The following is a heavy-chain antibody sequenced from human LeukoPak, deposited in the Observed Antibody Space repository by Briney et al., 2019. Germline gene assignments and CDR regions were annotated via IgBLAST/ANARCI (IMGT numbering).Heavy chain of an antibody. CDR2: IYYSGST. CDR3: ARDRVAYCGGDCYSRWFDP. V-gene: IGHV4-59*01. D-gene: IGHD2-21*02. Sequence: SETLSLTCTVSGGSISSYYWSWIRQPPVKGLEWIGYIYYSGSTNYNPSLKSRVTISVDTSKNQFSLKLSSVTAADTAVYYCARDRVAYCGGDCYSRWFDPWGQGTLVTVSS. J-gene: IGHJ5*02. CDR1: GGSISSYY.